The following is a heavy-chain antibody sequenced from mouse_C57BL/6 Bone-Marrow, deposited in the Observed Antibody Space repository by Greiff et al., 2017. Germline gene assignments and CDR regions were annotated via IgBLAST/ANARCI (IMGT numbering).Heavy chain of an antibody. CDR1: GYTFTGYW. J-gene: IGHJ3*01. V-gene: IGHV1-9*01. CDR3: ARELTLAY. CDR2: ILPGSGST. D-gene: IGHD1-3*01. Sequence: VKVVESGAELMKPGASVKLSCKATGYTFTGYWIEWVKQRPGHGLEWIGEILPGSGSTNYNEKFKGKATFTADTSSNAAYMRLSSLTTEDSAIYYCARELTLAYWGQGTLVTVSA.